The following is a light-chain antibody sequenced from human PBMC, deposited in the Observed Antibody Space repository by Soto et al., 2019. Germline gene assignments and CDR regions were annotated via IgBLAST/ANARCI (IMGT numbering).Light chain of an antibody. CDR3: TSWTTSTTMK. CDR1: SSDVGAYNY. Sequence: SXSGSPGQSITISCTGTSSDVGAYNYVSWYQQHPGKAPKLMIYDVNIRPSGVSNRFSGSKSGNTASLTISGLQAEDEADYYCTSWTTSTTMKFGGGTKVTVL. J-gene: IGLJ2*01. V-gene: IGLV2-14*04. CDR2: DVN.